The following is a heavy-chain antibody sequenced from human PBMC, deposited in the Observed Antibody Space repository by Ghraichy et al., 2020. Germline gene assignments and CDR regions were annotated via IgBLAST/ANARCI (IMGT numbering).Heavy chain of an antibody. D-gene: IGHD2-8*02. CDR3: AKGIGVLGRLNYYYYYGMDV. Sequence: GGSLRLSCAASGFTFSSYGMHWVRQAPGKGLEWVAVISYDGSNKYYADSVKGRFTISRDNPKNTLYLQMNSLRAEDTAVYYCAKGIGVLGRLNYYYYYGMDVWGQGTTVTVSS. CDR2: ISYDGSNK. J-gene: IGHJ6*02. CDR1: GFTFSSYG. V-gene: IGHV3-30*18.